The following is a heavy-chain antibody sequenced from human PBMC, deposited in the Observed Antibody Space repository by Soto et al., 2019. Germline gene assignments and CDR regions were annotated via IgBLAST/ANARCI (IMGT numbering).Heavy chain of an antibody. V-gene: IGHV3-23*01. D-gene: IGHD2-21*01. CDR3: AKPFCGPLPTYYFDY. CDR1: GFTFSSNA. J-gene: IGHJ4*02. Sequence: GGSLRLSCAASGFTFSSNAMSWVRQAPGQGLEWVSAISGSGDSTYYADSVKGRFTISRDNSKNTLYVQMNSLRAEDTALYFRAKPFCGPLPTYYFDYWGPGTLVTVSS. CDR2: ISGSGDST.